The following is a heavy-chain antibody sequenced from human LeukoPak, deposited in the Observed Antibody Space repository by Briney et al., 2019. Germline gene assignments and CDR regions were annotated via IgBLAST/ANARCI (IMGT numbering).Heavy chain of an antibody. CDR3: AGNNVVRGVILENYGMDV. CDR1: GGSFSGYY. Sequence: SETLSLTCAVYGGSFSGYYWSRIRQPPGKGLEWIGEINHSGSTNYNPSLKSRVTISVDTSKNQFSLKLSSVTAADTAVYYCAGNNVVRGVILENYGMDVWGQGTAVTVSS. D-gene: IGHD3-10*01. J-gene: IGHJ6*02. V-gene: IGHV4-34*01. CDR2: INHSGST.